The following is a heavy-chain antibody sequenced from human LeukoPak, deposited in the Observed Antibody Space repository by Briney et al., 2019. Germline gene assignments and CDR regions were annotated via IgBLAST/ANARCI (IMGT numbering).Heavy chain of an antibody. D-gene: IGHD3-10*01. J-gene: IGHJ4*02. CDR2: ISSSNSTI. CDR1: GFTFSSYS. V-gene: IGHV3-48*04. CDR3: ARDAITMLRGVVDH. Sequence: GGSLRLSCAASGFTFSSYSMNWVRQAPGKGLEWVSYISSSNSTIYYPNSVKGRFTISRDNAKKSLYLQMNSLRAEDTAVYYCARDAITMLRGVVDHWGQGTLVTVSS.